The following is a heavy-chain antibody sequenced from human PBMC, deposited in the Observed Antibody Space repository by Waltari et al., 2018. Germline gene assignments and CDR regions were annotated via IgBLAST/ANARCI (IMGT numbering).Heavy chain of an antibody. CDR2: VYHRGTT. CDR1: GGSISSSY. V-gene: IGHV4-59*01. D-gene: IGHD3-10*01. Sequence: QVHLQESGPGLVKPSETLSLTCTVSGGSISSSYWSWIRQPPGKGLEWIGHVYHRGTTNSNPSLRSRVTMSLDASKSQFSLSLSSVTAADTAVYYCARLRNTWFGGIDFWGQGTLVTVSS. J-gene: IGHJ4*02. CDR3: ARLRNTWFGGIDF.